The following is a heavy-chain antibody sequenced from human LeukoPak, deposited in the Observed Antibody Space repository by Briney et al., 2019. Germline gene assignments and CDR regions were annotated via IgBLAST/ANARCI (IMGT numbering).Heavy chain of an antibody. J-gene: IGHJ5*02. Sequence: SETLSLACIVSDGSVSSSSYHWGWIRQPPGKGLEWIGSIYYTGITYYNPSLKSRVTISVDTSKNQFSLKLSSVTAADTAVYYCARQAYSSNLGWFDPWGQGTLVTVSS. CDR3: ARQAYSSNLGWFDP. V-gene: IGHV4-39*01. D-gene: IGHD6-13*01. CDR1: DGSVSSSSYH. CDR2: IYYTGIT.